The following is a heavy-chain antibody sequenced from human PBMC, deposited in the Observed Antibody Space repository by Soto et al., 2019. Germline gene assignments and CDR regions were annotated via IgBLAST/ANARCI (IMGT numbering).Heavy chain of an antibody. J-gene: IGHJ4*02. V-gene: IGHV3-30*04. Sequence: GGSLILSCAASGFTFYTYTMDWVRQAPGKGPEWVSFILYDGSDKDYAESVKGRFTISRDNSKSTLFLQMNNLRPEDTAVYYCARPRERYSGIDNWGQGTLVTVSS. CDR2: ILYDGSDK. CDR1: GFTFYTYT. CDR3: ARPRERYSGIDN. D-gene: IGHD1-1*01.